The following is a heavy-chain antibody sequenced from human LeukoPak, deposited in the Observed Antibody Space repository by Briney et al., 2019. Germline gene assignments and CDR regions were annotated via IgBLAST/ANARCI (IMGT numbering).Heavy chain of an antibody. CDR3: ARAIADTAMVYFDY. CDR1: GGSFSGYY. D-gene: IGHD5-18*01. J-gene: IGHJ4*02. Sequence: PSETLSLTCAVYGGSFSGYYWSWIRQPPGKGLEWIGEINHSGSTNYNPSLKSRVTISVDTSKNQFSLKLSSVTAADTAVYYCARAIADTAMVYFDYWGQGTLVTVSS. CDR2: INHSGST. V-gene: IGHV4-34*01.